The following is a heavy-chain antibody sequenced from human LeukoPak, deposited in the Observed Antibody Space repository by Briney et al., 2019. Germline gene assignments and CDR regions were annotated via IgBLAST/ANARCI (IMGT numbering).Heavy chain of an antibody. D-gene: IGHD3-22*01. CDR1: VGSIRSTTYY. Sequence: PSETLSLTCTVSVGSIRSTTYYWGWIRQPPGKGLEWIGSIYYSGNAYYNPSLMSRVTISVDTSKNPFSLSLSSVTAADTAVYYCARAPHFFDTSGSRYYFDYWGRGTLVTVSS. J-gene: IGHJ4*02. CDR3: ARAPHFFDTSGSRYYFDY. CDR2: IYYSGNA. V-gene: IGHV4-39*07.